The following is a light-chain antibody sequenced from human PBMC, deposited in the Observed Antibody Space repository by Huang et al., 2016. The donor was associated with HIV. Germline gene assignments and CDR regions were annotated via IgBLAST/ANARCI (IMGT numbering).Light chain of an antibody. CDR2: AAS. Sequence: DIQMTQSPSSLSASVGDRVIMTCRASQTITTYLNWYQQRPGKAPKLLIYAASSLQSGVPARFSGSGSRTDFTLTISSLQPEDFATYYCQQSYSSLLSFGGGTKVAIK. CDR1: QTITTY. CDR3: QQSYSSLLS. J-gene: IGKJ4*01. V-gene: IGKV1-39*01.